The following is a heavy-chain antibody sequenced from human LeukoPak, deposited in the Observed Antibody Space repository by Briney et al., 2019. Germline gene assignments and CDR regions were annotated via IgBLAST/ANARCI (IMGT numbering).Heavy chain of an antibody. CDR1: GYNFIGYY. CDR3: ARRIRTRGDFDS. CDR2: VNPNSGAP. V-gene: IGHV1-2*02. Sequence: ASVKVSCKASGYNFIGYYIHWVRQAPGQGLEWMGWVNPNSGAPNYSPKFKGRVTMTRDTSISTAYMELTSLISDDTAVYYCARRIRTRGDFDSWGQGTLVTVSS. J-gene: IGHJ4*02. D-gene: IGHD2-2*01.